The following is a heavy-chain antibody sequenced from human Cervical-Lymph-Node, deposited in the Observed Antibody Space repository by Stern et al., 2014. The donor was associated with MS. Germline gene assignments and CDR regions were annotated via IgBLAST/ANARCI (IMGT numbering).Heavy chain of an antibody. V-gene: IGHV3-23*04. D-gene: IGHD2-15*01. CDR3: AKGNLPAFIVVVVADWPNWFDP. CDR2: ISGSGGST. J-gene: IGHJ5*02. CDR1: GFTFSSYA. Sequence: VQLVQSGGGLVQPGGSLRLSCAASGFTFSSYAMSWVRQAPGKGLEWVSAISGSGGSTYYADSVKGRFTISRDNSKNTLYLQMNSLRAEDTAVYYCAKGNLPAFIVVVVADWPNWFDPWGQGTLVTVSS.